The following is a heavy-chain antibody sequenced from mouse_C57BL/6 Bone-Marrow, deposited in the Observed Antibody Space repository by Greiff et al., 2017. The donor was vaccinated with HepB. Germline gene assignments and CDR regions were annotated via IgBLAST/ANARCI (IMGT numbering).Heavy chain of an antibody. J-gene: IGHJ3*01. CDR1: GYTFTSYW. Sequence: QVQLQQPGAELVRPGSSVKLSCKASGYTFTSYWMHWVKQRPIQGLEWIGNIYPSDSETHYNQKFKDKATLTVDKSSSTAYMQLSSLTSEDSAVYYCARTYSNYGFAYWGQWTLVTVSA. V-gene: IGHV1-52*01. CDR2: IYPSDSET. CDR3: ARTYSNYGFAY. D-gene: IGHD2-5*01.